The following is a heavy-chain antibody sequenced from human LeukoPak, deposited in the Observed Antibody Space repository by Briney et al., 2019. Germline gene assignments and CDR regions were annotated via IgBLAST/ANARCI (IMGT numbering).Heavy chain of an antibody. CDR1: GFTFSSYG. D-gene: IGHD3-10*01. CDR3: AKGHHYYGSGSYDAFDI. CDR2: ISYDGSNK. J-gene: IGHJ3*02. V-gene: IGHV3-30*18. Sequence: PGRSLRLPCAASGFTFSSYGMHWVRQAPGKGLEWVAVISYDGSNKYYADSVKGRFTISRDNSKNTLYLQMNSLRAEDTAVYYCAKGHHYYGSGSYDAFDIWGRGTMVTVSS.